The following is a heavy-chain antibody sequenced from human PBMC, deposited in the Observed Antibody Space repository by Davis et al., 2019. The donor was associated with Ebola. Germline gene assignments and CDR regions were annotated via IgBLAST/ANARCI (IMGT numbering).Heavy chain of an antibody. D-gene: IGHD3-10*02. V-gene: IGHV1-2*02. CDR2: INPNSGGT. CDR3: ARVSGPGTIFPVGDAFDI. J-gene: IGHJ3*02. CDR1: GYTFTGYY. Sequence: ASVKVSCKAFGYTFTGYYMHWVRQAPGQGLEWMGGINPNSGGTNYAQKFQGRVTMTRDTSITTAYMELSGLRSDDTAVYYCARVSGPGTIFPVGDAFDIWGQGTVVTVSS.